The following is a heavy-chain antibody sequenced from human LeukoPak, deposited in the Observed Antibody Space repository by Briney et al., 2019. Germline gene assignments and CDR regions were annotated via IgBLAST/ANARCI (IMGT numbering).Heavy chain of an antibody. CDR3: ARSSLGTITAGPFDY. CDR2: ISGYNGNT. V-gene: IGHV1-18*01. D-gene: IGHD5-12*01. CDR1: GYTFSSYG. J-gene: IGHJ4*02. Sequence: GASGKVSCKVSGYTFSSYGIAWVRQAPGQGLEWMGWISGYNGNTNYAQKLQGRVSMTTATSTTTAYMELRSLTSDDTALSYCARSSLGTITAGPFDYWGQGTLVTVSS.